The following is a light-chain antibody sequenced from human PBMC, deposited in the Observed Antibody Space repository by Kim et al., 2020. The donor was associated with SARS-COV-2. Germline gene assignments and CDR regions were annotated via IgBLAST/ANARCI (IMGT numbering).Light chain of an antibody. V-gene: IGKV1-27*01. CDR1: QDINNY. Sequence: SASVRDRVTIACRASQDINNYLAWYQQKPGRVPELLIHSASTLQSGVPSRFSGSGSETHFTLTIRSLQPEDVATYYCQKYRTAPYTFGQGTKLEI. CDR2: SAS. CDR3: QKYRTAPYT. J-gene: IGKJ2*01.